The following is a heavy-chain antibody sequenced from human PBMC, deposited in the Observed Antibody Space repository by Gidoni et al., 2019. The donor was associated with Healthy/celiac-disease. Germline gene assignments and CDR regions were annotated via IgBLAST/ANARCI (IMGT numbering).Heavy chain of an antibody. CDR1: GFTFSSYG. CDR2: ISYDGSNK. V-gene: IGHV3-30*18. CDR3: AKDGAGCIDY. D-gene: IGHD2-8*01. J-gene: IGHJ4*02. Sequence: QVQLVESGGGVVQPGRSLRLSCAASGFTFSSYGMHWVRQAPGKGLEWVAVISYDGSNKYYADSVKGRFTISRDNSKNTLYLQMNSLRAEDTAVYYCAKDGAGCIDYWGQGTLVTVSS.